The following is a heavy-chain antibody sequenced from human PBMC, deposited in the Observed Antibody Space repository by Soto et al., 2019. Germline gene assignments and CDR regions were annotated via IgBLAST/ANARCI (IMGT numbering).Heavy chain of an antibody. V-gene: IGHV3-53*02. D-gene: IGHD3-9*01. CDR2: IYRGGST. Sequence: EVQLVETGGGLIQPGGSLRLSCAASGFTVSSNYMSWVRQAPGKGLEWVSVIYRGGSTYYADSVKGRFTISRDNAKNTLYRQMNSLRAEDTAVYYGARVKDDILAGYPEYGMDVW. CDR1: GFTVSSNY. J-gene: IGHJ6*01. CDR3: ARVKDDILAGYPEYGMDV.